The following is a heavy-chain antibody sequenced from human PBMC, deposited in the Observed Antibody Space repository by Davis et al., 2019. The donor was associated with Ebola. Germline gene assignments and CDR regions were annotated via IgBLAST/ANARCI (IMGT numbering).Heavy chain of an antibody. CDR2: IWYDGSNK. V-gene: IGHV3-33*01. Sequence: SLKISCAASGFTFSSYGMHWVRQAPGKGLEWVAVIWYDGSNKYYADSVKGRFTISRDNSKNTLYLQMNSLRAEDTAVYYCARVMGYSSSWTDYWGQGTLVTVSS. J-gene: IGHJ4*02. CDR3: ARVMGYSSSWTDY. CDR1: GFTFSSYG. D-gene: IGHD6-13*01.